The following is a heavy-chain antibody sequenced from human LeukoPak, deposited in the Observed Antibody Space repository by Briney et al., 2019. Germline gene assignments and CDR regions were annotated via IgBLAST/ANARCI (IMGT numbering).Heavy chain of an antibody. D-gene: IGHD5-18*01. CDR3: ARDRVDTAMATGYYYYYYMDV. CDR1: GFTFSSYG. J-gene: IGHJ6*03. V-gene: IGHV3-33*01. Sequence: GGSLRLSCAASGFTFSSYGMHWVRQAPGKGLEWLAVIWYDGSNKYCADSVKGRFTISRDNSKNTLYLQMNSLRAEDTAVYYCARDRVDTAMATGYYYYYYMDVWGKGTTVTVSS. CDR2: IWYDGSNK.